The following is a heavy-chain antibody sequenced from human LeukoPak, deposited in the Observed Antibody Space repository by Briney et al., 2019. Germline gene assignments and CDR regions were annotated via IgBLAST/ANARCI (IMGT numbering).Heavy chain of an antibody. V-gene: IGHV3-74*01. CDR1: GFTFSSYW. CDR2: INNDGSST. D-gene: IGHD3-10*01. Sequence: PGGSLRLSCAASGFTFSSYWMHWVRQAPGKGLVWVSRINNDGSSTSYADSVKGRFTIFRDNAKNTLFLHMSSLRAEDTAVYYCARDQGSGPYIRGDAFDIWGQGTMVTVSS. CDR3: ARDQGSGPYIRGDAFDI. J-gene: IGHJ3*02.